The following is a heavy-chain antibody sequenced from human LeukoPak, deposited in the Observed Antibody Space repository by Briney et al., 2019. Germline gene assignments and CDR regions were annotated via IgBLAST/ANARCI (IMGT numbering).Heavy chain of an antibody. CDR3: ARGGLRRSLGWFDP. CDR2: TYYGSKWYT. CDR1: GDSVSSNSAG. V-gene: IGHV6-1*01. D-gene: IGHD6-13*01. J-gene: IGHJ5*02. Sequence: SQTLSLTCAISGDSVSSNSAGWNWIRQSPSRGLEWLGRTYYGSKWYTDYAVSVISRITINVDTSKNQFSLQLNSVTPEDTAVYYCARGGLRRSLGWFDPWGQGTLVTVSS.